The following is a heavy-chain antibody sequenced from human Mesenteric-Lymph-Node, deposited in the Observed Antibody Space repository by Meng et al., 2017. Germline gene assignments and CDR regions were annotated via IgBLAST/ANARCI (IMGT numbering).Heavy chain of an antibody. J-gene: IGHJ4*02. Sequence: EVQLVGSGGGLVKPGGSLRLSCAASGFTFSSYSMNWVRQAPGKGLEWVSSISSSSSYIYYADSVKGRFTISRDNAKNSLYLQMNSLRAEDTAVYYCARNVRLRDGYNSDYWGQGTLVTVSS. CDR2: ISSSSSYI. D-gene: IGHD5-24*01. CDR3: ARNVRLRDGYNSDY. V-gene: IGHV3-21*01. CDR1: GFTFSSYS.